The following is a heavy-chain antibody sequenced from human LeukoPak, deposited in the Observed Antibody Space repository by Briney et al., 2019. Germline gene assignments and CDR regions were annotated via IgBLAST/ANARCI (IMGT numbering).Heavy chain of an antibody. J-gene: IGHJ4*02. CDR2: ISGSGGST. V-gene: IGHV3-23*01. CDR1: GFTVSSNE. D-gene: IGHD2-2*01. Sequence: QPGGSLRLSCAASGFTVSSNEMSWVRQAPGKGLEWVSAISGSGGSTYYADSVKGRFTISRDNSKNTLYLQMNSLRAEDTAVYYCAKEGVVVPAAPFDYWGQGTLVTVSS. CDR3: AKEGVVVPAAPFDY.